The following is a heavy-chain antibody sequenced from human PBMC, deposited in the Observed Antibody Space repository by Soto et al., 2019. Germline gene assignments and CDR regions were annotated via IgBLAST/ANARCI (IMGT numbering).Heavy chain of an antibody. CDR1: GFTFSTYS. J-gene: IGHJ6*02. CDR2: ISSRSYTI. D-gene: IGHD6-6*01. CDR3: ARGGSSSANGMCV. V-gene: IGHV3-48*04. Sequence: EVQLVESGGGLVQPGGSLRLSCAASGFTFSTYSMNWVRQAPGKGLEWVSYISSRSYTIYYVDSVKGRFTISRDNARTPLCLQMNSLRAANTAVYYCARGGSSSANGMCVWGQGT.